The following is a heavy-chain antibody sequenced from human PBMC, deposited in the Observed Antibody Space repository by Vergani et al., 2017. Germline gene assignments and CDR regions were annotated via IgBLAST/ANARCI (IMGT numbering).Heavy chain of an antibody. CDR2: ISSSGSTI. CDR3: ASILGRAFDI. D-gene: IGHD7-27*01. J-gene: IGHJ3*02. CDR1: GFTFSRYA. V-gene: IGHV3-48*03. Sequence: EVQLVESGGGLVQPGGSMRLSCAASGFTFSRYAMNWVRQAPGKALGCVSYISSSGSTIYYADSVKGRFTISRDNAKNSLYLQMNSLRAEDTAVYYCASILGRAFDIWGQGTMVTVSS.